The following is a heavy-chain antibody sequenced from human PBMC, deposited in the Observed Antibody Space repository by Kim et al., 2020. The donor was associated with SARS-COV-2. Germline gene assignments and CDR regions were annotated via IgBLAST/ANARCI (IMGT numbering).Heavy chain of an antibody. Sequence: GGSLRLSCVASGFDFGNFGMSWVRQVPGKGLQWVSHINWNGGATSYAYSVRGRFTISIDNANNSLFLQMKRLRIKNTASSFCARLPHFSGSRSYLWCYWG. CDR2: INWNGGAT. J-gene: IGHJ4*01. D-gene: IGHD3-10*01. CDR1: GFDFGNFG. CDR3: ARLPHFSGSRSYLWCY. V-gene: IGHV3-20*04.